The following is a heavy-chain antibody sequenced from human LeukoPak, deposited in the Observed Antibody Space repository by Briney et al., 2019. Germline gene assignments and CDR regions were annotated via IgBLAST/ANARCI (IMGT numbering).Heavy chain of an antibody. Sequence: ASVKVSCKASGYSFTTYGISWVRQAPGQGLEWMGWISTYNGNTDYAQNLQGRVTITTDTSTSTAYMELSSLRSEDTAVYYCARVPTTVVTYFDYWGQGTLVTVSS. CDR2: ISTYNGNT. CDR1: GYSFTTYG. J-gene: IGHJ4*02. V-gene: IGHV1-18*01. CDR3: ARVPTTVVTYFDY. D-gene: IGHD4-23*01.